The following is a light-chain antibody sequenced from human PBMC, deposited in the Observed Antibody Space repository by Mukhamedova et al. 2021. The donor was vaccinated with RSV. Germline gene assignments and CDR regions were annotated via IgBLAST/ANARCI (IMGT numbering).Light chain of an antibody. CDR3: QQYNNWPPWT. CDR2: DAS. CDR1: QSVSSY. Sequence: QSVSSYLAWYQQKPGQAPRLLIYDASNRATGIPARFSGSGSGTEFTLTISSMQSEDFAVYYCQQYNNWPPWTFGQGTKVEIK. V-gene: IGKV3-15*01. J-gene: IGKJ1*01.